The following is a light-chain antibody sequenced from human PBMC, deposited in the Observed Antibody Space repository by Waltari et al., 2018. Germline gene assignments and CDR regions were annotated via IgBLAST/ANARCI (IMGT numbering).Light chain of an antibody. CDR3: CSYAGANTYV. J-gene: IGLJ1*01. CDR2: EVS. CDR1: SSDVGSYNL. V-gene: IGLV2-23*02. Sequence: QSALTQPASVSGSPGQSITVSCTGTSSDVGSYNLVSWYQHHPPKAPKLMIYEVSKRPLGVSKRFPGSKSGTPASRTILGLHREDEADYYCCSYAGANTYVFGSGTKVTVL.